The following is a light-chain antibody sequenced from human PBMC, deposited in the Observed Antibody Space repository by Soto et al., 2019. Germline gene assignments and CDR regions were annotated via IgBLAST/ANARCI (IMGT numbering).Light chain of an antibody. V-gene: IGLV2-23*01. CDR1: STDAGSYSL. CDR3: CSYADSGPY. Sequence: QSALTQPASVSGSPGQSITISCTGVSTDAGSYSLVSWYQQYPGKAPKLMIYEGDKRPSGVSNRFSGSKSGKTASLTIYGLQAEDEADYYCCSYADSGPYFGTGTKLTVL. J-gene: IGLJ1*01. CDR2: EGD.